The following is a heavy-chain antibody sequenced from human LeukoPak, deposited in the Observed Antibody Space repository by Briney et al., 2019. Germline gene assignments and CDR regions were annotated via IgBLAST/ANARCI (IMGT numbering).Heavy chain of an antibody. D-gene: IGHD1-26*01. J-gene: IGHJ4*02. CDR1: GGSINSYC. Sequence: SETPPLTCTVSGGSINSYCWSWVRQPPGKGLEWVGYIYYSGSTTYNPSLKSRVTLSVDTSQNQFSLKLSSVTAADTAVYYCARDFRASGSLDYWGQGTLVTVSS. CDR2: IYYSGST. CDR3: ARDFRASGSLDY. V-gene: IGHV4-59*01.